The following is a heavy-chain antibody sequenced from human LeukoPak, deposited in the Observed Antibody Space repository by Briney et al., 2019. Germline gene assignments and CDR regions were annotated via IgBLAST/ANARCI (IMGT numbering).Heavy chain of an antibody. CDR1: GFTFSNYG. Sequence: PGGSLRLSCAASGFTFSNYGMNWVRQAPGKGLEWVSGITGNGGTTYYADSVKGRFTISRDNSKNTVYLQMNSLRAEDTAVYYCARAPDLGLGDYYFDYWGQGTLVTVSS. J-gene: IGHJ4*02. D-gene: IGHD3-16*01. V-gene: IGHV3-23*01. CDR3: ARAPDLGLGDYYFDY. CDR2: ITGNGGTT.